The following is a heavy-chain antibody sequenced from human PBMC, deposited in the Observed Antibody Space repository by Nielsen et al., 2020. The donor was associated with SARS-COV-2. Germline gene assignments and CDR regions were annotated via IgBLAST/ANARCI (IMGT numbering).Heavy chain of an antibody. Sequence: SETLSLTCTVSGGSLSRYYWSWIRQSPGKGLEWIGYVTDSGNTNYSPSLKSRVTISLDTSKNQFSLKLTSVTAADTAVYYCARGFDPWGQGTLVTVSS. J-gene: IGHJ5*02. CDR1: GGSLSRYY. CDR2: VTDSGNT. CDR3: ARGFDP. V-gene: IGHV4-59*01.